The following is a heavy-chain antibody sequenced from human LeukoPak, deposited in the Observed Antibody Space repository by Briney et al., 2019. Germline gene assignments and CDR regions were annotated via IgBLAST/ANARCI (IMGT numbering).Heavy chain of an antibody. V-gene: IGHV3-33*01. J-gene: IGHJ4*02. Sequence: GGSLRLSCAASGFTFSSYAMHWVRQAPGKGLQWVAVIWYDGSSKYYADPVKGRFTISRDNSKNTLYLQMNSLRAEDTAVYYCARDPPTRQYTNSFSLDYWGQGTLVTVSS. D-gene: IGHD6-13*01. CDR2: IWYDGSSK. CDR1: GFTFSSYA. CDR3: ARDPPTRQYTNSFSLDY.